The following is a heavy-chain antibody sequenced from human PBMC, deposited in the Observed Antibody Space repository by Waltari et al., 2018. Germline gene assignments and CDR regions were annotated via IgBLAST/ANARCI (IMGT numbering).Heavy chain of an antibody. CDR2: MSWDGNT. CDR1: GCTFDDYA. J-gene: IGHJ4*02. V-gene: IGHV3-43D*04. D-gene: IGHD3-3*01. Sequence: EVQLVESGGVVVQPGGSLRLSCAASGCTFDDYAMLWVRQAPGEGLEWVCLMSWDGNTYYADSVKGRFTIYRDNSKDSLYLQMNSLRAEESALYSCAKDDAIGGGGFDYWGQGTLVTVSS. CDR3: AKDDAIGGGGFDY.